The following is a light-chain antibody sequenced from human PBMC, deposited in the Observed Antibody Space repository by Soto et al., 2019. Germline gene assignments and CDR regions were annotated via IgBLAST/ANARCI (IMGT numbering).Light chain of an antibody. V-gene: IGKV1-5*01. J-gene: IGKJ1*01. CDR2: DAS. CDR3: QQYNSYQWT. Sequence: DIQMTQSPSTLSASVGDRVTITCRASQSISSRLAWYQQKPGKAPKVLIFDASSLESGVPSRFSGSGSGTEFTLTISSLQPDDFATYYCQQYNSYQWTFGQGTKVDIK. CDR1: QSISSR.